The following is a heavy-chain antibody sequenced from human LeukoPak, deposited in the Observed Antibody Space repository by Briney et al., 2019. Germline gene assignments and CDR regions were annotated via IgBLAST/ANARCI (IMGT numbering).Heavy chain of an antibody. CDR1: GGSVSSGSYY. Sequence: SETLSLTRTVSGGSVSSGSYYWSWIRQPPGKGLEWIGYICYSGSTNYNPSLKSRVTISVDTSKNQFSLKLSSVTAADTAVYYCARVREGHVDTAMVYDYWGQGTLVTVSS. V-gene: IGHV4-61*01. CDR2: ICYSGST. J-gene: IGHJ4*02. D-gene: IGHD5-18*01. CDR3: ARVREGHVDTAMVYDY.